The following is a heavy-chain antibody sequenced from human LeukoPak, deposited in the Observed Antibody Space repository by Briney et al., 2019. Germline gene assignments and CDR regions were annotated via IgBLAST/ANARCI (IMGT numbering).Heavy chain of an antibody. Sequence: PSETLSLTCTVSGGSISSSSYYWGWIRQPPGKGLEWIGSIYYSGSTYYNPSLKSRVTISVDTSKNQFSLKLSSVTAADTAVYYCARHVGGDGYKIVCWYFDLWGRGTLVTVSS. J-gene: IGHJ2*01. CDR2: IYYSGST. D-gene: IGHD5-24*01. CDR1: GGSISSSSYY. CDR3: ARHVGGDGYKIVCWYFDL. V-gene: IGHV4-39*01.